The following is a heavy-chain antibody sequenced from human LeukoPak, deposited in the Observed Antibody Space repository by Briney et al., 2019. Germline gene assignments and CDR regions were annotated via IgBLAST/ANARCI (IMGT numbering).Heavy chain of an antibody. CDR2: IYPGDSDT. D-gene: IGHD3-22*01. CDR1: GYSFSSYW. V-gene: IGHV5-51*01. J-gene: IGHJ3*02. Sequence: GESLKISCKGSGYSFSSYWIGWVRQMPEKGLEWMGIIYPGDSDTRYSPSFQGEATISADNSISTAYLQWSSLTASDTAMYYCASQNYYDSSGYYPGAFDIWGQGTMVTVSS. CDR3: ASQNYYDSSGYYPGAFDI.